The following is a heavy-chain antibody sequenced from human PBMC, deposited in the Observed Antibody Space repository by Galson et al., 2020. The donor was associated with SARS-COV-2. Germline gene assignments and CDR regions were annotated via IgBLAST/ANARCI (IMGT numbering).Heavy chain of an antibody. V-gene: IGHV7-4-1*02. CDR1: GYTFTEYP. CDR2: ISARTGNP. Sequence: ASVKVSCKASGYTFTEYPMNWVRQAPGQGLAWMGWISARTGNPTYAQGFTERFVFSLDTSVSTAYLQISSLKAEDTAVYYCATGRDCDTGNCDSLVAAHYWGQGSLVTVSS. D-gene: IGHD2-15*01. CDR3: ATGRDCDTGNCDSLVAAHY. J-gene: IGHJ4*02.